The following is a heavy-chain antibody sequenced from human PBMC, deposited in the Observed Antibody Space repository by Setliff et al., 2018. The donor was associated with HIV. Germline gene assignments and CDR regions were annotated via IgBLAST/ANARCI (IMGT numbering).Heavy chain of an antibody. CDR2: TANT. Sequence: SETLSLTCTVSGDPISTDNYHWGWIRQPPGKGLEWIGHTANTDYNPSLKSRVTMSADTSKNQFSLKLSSVTAADTAVYYCASSPAWRSDFGGPYYFDYWGQGTLFTVSS. CDR1: GDPISTDNYH. J-gene: IGHJ4*02. D-gene: IGHD4-17*01. V-gene: IGHV4-39*07. CDR3: ASSPAWRSDFGGPYYFDY.